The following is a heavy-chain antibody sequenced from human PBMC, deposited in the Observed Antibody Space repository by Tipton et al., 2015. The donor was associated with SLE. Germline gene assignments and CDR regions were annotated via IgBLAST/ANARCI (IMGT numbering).Heavy chain of an antibody. J-gene: IGHJ4*02. CDR1: GFTFSSYA. CDR3: ARDGGSGDQFDY. Sequence: SLRLSCAASGFTFSSYAMHWVRQAPGKGLEWVAVISYDGSNKYYADSVKGRFTISGDNSKNTLYLQMNSLRAEDTAVYYCARDGGSGDQFDYWGQGTLVTVSS. D-gene: IGHD7-27*01. V-gene: IGHV3-30*04. CDR2: ISYDGSNK.